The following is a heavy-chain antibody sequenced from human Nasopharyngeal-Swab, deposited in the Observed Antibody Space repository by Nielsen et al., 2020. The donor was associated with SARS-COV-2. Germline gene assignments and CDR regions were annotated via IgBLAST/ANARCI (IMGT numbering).Heavy chain of an antibody. V-gene: IGHV3-21*01. J-gene: IGHJ3*02. CDR2: ISSSSSYI. D-gene: IGHD1-26*01. CDR3: ARGLSLVGATNDAFDI. Sequence: VRQAPGKGLEWVSSISSSSSYIYYADSVKGRFTISRDNAKNSLYLQMNSLRAEDTAVYYCARGLSLVGATNDAFDIWGQGTMGTVSS.